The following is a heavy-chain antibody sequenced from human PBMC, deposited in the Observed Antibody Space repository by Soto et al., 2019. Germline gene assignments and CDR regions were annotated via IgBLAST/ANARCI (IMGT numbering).Heavy chain of an antibody. CDR1: GGSFSGYY. V-gene: IGHV4-34*01. CDR3: ARDNSGSPNYFDP. CDR2: IYHSGST. D-gene: IGHD6-19*01. Sequence: SETLSLTCAVYGGSFSGYYWSWIRQPPGKGLEWIGEIYHSGSTYYNPSLKSRVTISADRSKNQLSLRLSSVTAADTAMYFCARDNSGSPNYFDPWGRGTLVTVSS. J-gene: IGHJ5*02.